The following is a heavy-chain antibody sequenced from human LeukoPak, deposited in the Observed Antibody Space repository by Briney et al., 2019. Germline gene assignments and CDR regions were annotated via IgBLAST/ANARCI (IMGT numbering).Heavy chain of an antibody. V-gene: IGHV4-34*01. J-gene: IGHJ6*04. Sequence: SETLSLTCAVYGGSFSGYYWSWIRPPPGKGLAWIGEVNHSGSTNYNPSLKSRVTISVDTSKTQFSLKLSSVTAADTAVYYCARGFGYSYGCRYYYYGMDVWGKGTTVTVSS. D-gene: IGHD5-18*01. CDR2: VNHSGST. CDR1: GGSFSGYY. CDR3: ARGFGYSYGCRYYYYGMDV.